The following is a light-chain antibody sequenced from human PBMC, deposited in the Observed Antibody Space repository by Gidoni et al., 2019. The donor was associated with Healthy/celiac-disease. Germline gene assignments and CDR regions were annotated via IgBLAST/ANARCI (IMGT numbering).Light chain of an antibody. Sequence: DIQMTQSPSSLSASVGDRVTITCRASQSISSYLNWYQQKPGKAPKLLIYAASSLQSGVPSRFSGSGSGTDFTLTISSLQPEDFETYYGQQSYSTPPYTFGQGTKLEIK. J-gene: IGKJ2*01. CDR2: AAS. CDR3: QQSYSTPPYT. CDR1: QSISSY. V-gene: IGKV1-39*01.